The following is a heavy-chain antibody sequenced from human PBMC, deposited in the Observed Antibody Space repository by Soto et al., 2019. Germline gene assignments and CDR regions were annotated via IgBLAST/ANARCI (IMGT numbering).Heavy chain of an antibody. J-gene: IGHJ5*02. CDR3: ARDSSGYYQFPNWFDP. CDR2: ITGSGGGT. CDR1: GFTFNNFA. D-gene: IGHD3-22*01. Sequence: GGSLRLSCVASGFTFNNFAMSWVRQAPGKGLEWVSSITGSGGGTDYADSVKGRFTISRDNFKNTLYLQLDGLRVEDTAIYYCARDSSGYYQFPNWFDPWGQGALVTVYS. V-gene: IGHV3-23*01.